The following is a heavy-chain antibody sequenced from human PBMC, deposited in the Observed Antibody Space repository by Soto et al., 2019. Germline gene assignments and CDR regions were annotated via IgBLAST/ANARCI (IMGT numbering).Heavy chain of an antibody. CDR1: GFTVSSNY. CDR3: ARDRVESGYPEYFQH. Sequence: EVQLVESGGGLIQPGGSLRLSCAASGFTVSSNYMSWVRQAPGKGLAWVSVIYSGGSTYYADSVKGRFTISRDNSKNTLSLQMNSLRAEDTAVYYCARDRVESGYPEYFQHWGQGTLVTVSS. V-gene: IGHV3-53*01. J-gene: IGHJ1*01. D-gene: IGHD3-22*01. CDR2: IYSGGST.